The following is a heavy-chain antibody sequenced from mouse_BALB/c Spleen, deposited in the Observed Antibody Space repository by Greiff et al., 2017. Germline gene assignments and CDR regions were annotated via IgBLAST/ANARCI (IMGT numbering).Heavy chain of an antibody. CDR1: GFTFSSYG. V-gene: IGHV5-6*01. Sequence: EVKLMESGGDLVKPGGSLKLSCAASGFTFSSYGMSWVRQTPDKRLEWVATISSGGSYTYYPDSVKGRFTISRDNAKNTLYLQMSSLKSEDTAMYYCARQAYYRTWFAYWGQGTLVTVSA. CDR3: ARQAYYRTWFAY. CDR2: ISSGGSYT. D-gene: IGHD2-14*01. J-gene: IGHJ3*01.